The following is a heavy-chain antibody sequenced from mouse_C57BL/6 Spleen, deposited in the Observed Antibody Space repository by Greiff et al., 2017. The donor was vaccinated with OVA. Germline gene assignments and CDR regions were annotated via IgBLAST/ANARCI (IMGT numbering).Heavy chain of an antibody. CDR3: ARGAAQATSAMDY. Sequence: QVQLQQPGAELVMPGASVKLSCKASGYTFTSYWMHWVKQRPGQGLEWIGEIDPSDSYTNYNQKFKGKSTLTVDKSSSTAYMQLSSLTSEDSAVYYCARGAAQATSAMDYWGQGTSVTVSS. CDR2: IDPSDSYT. CDR1: GYTFTSYW. J-gene: IGHJ4*01. V-gene: IGHV1-69*01. D-gene: IGHD3-2*02.